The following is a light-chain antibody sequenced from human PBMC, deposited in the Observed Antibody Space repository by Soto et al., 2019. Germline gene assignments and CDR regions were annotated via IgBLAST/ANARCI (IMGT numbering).Light chain of an antibody. V-gene: IGKV3-20*01. CDR1: QSVSSSY. Sequence: EIVLTQSPGTLSLSPGERATLSCRASQSVSSSYLAWYQQKPGQAPRLLIYGAYTRATGIPVRFSGSGSGTDFTLTISRLEPEDFAVYYCQQYGSSPPVTFGQGTKVEIK. CDR3: QQYGSSPPVT. CDR2: GAY. J-gene: IGKJ1*01.